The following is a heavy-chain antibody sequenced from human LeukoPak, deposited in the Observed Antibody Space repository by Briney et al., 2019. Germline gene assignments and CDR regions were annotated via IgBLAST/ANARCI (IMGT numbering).Heavy chain of an antibody. D-gene: IGHD1-26*01. J-gene: IGHJ4*02. CDR3: ARARAGQSGVGATPATIDY. V-gene: IGHV1-2*06. Sequence: ASVKVSCKASGYTFTGYYMHWVRQAPGQGLEWMGRINPNSGGTNYAQKFQGRVTMTRDTSISTAYMELSRLRSDDTAVYYCARARAGQSGVGATPATIDYWGQGTLVTVSS. CDR1: GYTFTGYY. CDR2: INPNSGGT.